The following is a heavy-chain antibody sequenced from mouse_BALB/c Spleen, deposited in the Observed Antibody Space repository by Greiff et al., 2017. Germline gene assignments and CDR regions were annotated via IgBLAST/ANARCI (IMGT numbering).Heavy chain of an antibody. V-gene: IGHV1-7*01. D-gene: IGHD5-1*01. Sequence: VQLQQSGAELAKPGASVKMSCKASGYTFTSYWMHWVNQRPGQGLEWIGYINPSTGYTEYNQKFKDKATLTADKSSSTAYMQLSSLISEDSTVYYCARGEYRRAMDYGGQGTTVTVSS. J-gene: IGHJ4*01. CDR3: ARGEYRRAMDY. CDR1: GYTFTSYW. CDR2: INPSTGYT.